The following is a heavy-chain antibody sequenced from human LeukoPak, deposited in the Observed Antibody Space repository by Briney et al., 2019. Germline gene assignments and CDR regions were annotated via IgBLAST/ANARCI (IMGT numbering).Heavy chain of an antibody. J-gene: IGHJ5*02. CDR1: GGTFSSYA. D-gene: IGHD6-6*01. Sequence: GSSVKVSCKASGGTFSSYAISWVRQAPGQGLEWMGGIIPIFGTANYAQKFQGRVTITADESTSTAYMELSSLRSEDTAVYYCARDVLEQLARNNWFDPWGQGTLVTVSS. V-gene: IGHV1-69*01. CDR2: IIPIFGTA. CDR3: ARDVLEQLARNNWFDP.